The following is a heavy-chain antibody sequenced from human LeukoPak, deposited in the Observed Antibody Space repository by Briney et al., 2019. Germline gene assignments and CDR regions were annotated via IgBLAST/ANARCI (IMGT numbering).Heavy chain of an antibody. V-gene: IGHV3-23*01. CDR2: ISSSGGSA. J-gene: IGHJ4*02. CDR3: AKSLFLGYCRSTSCYISSDY. CDR1: GFTFSSYA. Sequence: GGSLRLSCAASGFTFSSYAMSWVRQAPGKGLEWVSLISSSGGSAYYADSVKGRFTISRDNSKNTLYLQMNSLRAEDTAVYYCAKSLFLGYCRSTSCYISSDYWGQGTLDTVSS. D-gene: IGHD2-2*02.